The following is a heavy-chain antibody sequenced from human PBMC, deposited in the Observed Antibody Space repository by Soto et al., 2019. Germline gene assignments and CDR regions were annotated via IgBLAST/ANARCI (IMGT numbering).Heavy chain of an antibody. Sequence: GSLRLSCAASGFTFSNAWMNWVRQAPGKGLEWVGRIKSKTDGGTTDYAAPVKGRFTISRDDSKNTLYLQMNSLKTEDTAVYYCTTGSLSWSLGGMDVWGQGTTVTVSS. V-gene: IGHV3-15*07. J-gene: IGHJ6*02. CDR1: GFTFSNAW. D-gene: IGHD3-16*02. CDR3: TTGSLSWSLGGMDV. CDR2: IKSKTDGGTT.